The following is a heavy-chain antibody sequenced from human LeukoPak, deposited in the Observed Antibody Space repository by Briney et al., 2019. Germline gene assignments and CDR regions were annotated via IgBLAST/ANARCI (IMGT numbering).Heavy chain of an antibody. CDR2: IIPILGIA. V-gene: IGHV1-69*02. CDR3: ARGHQPPYYGMDV. J-gene: IGHJ6*02. Sequence: ASVKVSFKASGGTFISYTISWVRLAPGQGLEWMGRIIPILGIANYAQKFQGRVTITADKSTSTAYMELSSLRSEDTAVFYCARGHQPPYYGMDVWGQGTTVTVSS. CDR1: GGTFISYT.